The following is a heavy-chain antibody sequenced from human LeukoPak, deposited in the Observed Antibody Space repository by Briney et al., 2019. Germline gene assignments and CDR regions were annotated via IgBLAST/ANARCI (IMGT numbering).Heavy chain of an antibody. D-gene: IGHD3-3*01. J-gene: IGHJ5*02. CDR3: ARGARYYDFWSGYYTNWFDP. V-gene: IGHV1-8*01. Sequence: ASVKVSCKASGYTFTSYDINWVRQATGQGLEWMGWMNPNSGNTGYAQKFQGGVTMTRNTSISTAYMELSSLRSEDTAVYYCARGARYYDFWSGYYTNWFDPWGQGTLVTVSS. CDR2: MNPNSGNT. CDR1: GYTFTSYD.